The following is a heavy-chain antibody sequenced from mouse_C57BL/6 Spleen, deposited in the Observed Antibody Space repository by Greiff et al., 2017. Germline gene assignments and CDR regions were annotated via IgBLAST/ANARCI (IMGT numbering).Heavy chain of an antibody. V-gene: IGHV7-3*01. D-gene: IGHD1-2*01. CDR2: ISNKANGYTT. CDR1: GFTFTAYY. Sequence: EVQVVESGGGLVQPGGSLSLSCAASGFTFTAYYMSWVRQPPGKALEWVGFISNKANGYTTEYSASVKGRFTISRDNSQSILYLQMNALRAEDSATYDFARCPQYYGDYYAMDYWGQGTSVTVPS. J-gene: IGHJ4*01. CDR3: ARCPQYYGDYYAMDY.